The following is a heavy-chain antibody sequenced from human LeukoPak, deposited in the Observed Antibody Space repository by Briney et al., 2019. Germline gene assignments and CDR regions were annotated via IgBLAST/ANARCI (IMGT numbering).Heavy chain of an antibody. V-gene: IGHV3-23*01. D-gene: IGHD5-24*01. CDR3: AKAWRNGYNSLDY. J-gene: IGHJ4*02. Sequence: PGGSLRLSCAASGFTFSSYAMTWVRQAPGKGLEWVSGISGSAGSIYYTDSVKGRFTTSRDNSKNTLYLQMNSLRADDAAVYYCAKAWRNGYNSLDYWGQGTPVTASS. CDR1: GFTFSSYA. CDR2: ISGSAGSI.